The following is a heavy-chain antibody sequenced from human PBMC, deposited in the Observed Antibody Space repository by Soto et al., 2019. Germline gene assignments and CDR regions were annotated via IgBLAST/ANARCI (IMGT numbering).Heavy chain of an antibody. V-gene: IGHV1-46*01. CDR1: GYTFTSYY. CDR2: INPSGGST. J-gene: IGHJ6*02. D-gene: IGHD3-3*01. Sequence: ASVKVSCKASGYTFTSYYMHWVRQAPGQGLEWMGIINPSGGSTSYAQKFQGRVTMTRDTSTSTVYMELSSLRSEDTAVYYCASHDTIFGVVLPDPTYYYYGMDVWGQGTTVTVSS. CDR3: ASHDTIFGVVLPDPTYYYYGMDV.